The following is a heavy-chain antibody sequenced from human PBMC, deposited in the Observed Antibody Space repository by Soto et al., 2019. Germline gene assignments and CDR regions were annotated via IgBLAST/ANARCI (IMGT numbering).Heavy chain of an antibody. CDR1: GFTFSNYA. CDR2: ISGSGGST. CDR3: AKDALKMTGDY. Sequence: GGSLRLSCAASGFTFSNYAMSWVRQAPGKGLEWVSSISGSGGSTYYADSGKGRFTISRDNSKNTLYLQMNSLRCEDTAVYYCAKDALKMTGDYWGQGTLVTVSS. V-gene: IGHV3-23*01. D-gene: IGHD3-9*01. J-gene: IGHJ4*02.